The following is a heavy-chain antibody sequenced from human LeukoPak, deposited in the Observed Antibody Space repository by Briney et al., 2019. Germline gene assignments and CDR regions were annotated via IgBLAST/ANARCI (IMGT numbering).Heavy chain of an antibody. CDR1: GGSFSGYY. CDR2: IDHSGST. D-gene: IGHD6-19*01. CDR3: ARGSAVAIDY. V-gene: IGHV4-34*01. Sequence: PSETLSLTCAVYGGSFSGYYWSWIRQPPGKGLEWIGEIDHSGSTNYNPSLKSRVTISVDTSKNQFSLKLSSVTAADTAVYYCARGSAVAIDYWGQGTLVTVFS. J-gene: IGHJ4*02.